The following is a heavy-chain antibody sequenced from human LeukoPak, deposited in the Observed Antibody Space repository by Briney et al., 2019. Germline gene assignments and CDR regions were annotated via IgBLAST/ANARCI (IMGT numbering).Heavy chain of an antibody. CDR1: GGSISSSSYY. J-gene: IGHJ4*02. CDR3: ARDGLYYYDSSGYYDTPRIDY. V-gene: IGHV4-39*07. Sequence: SETLSLTCTVSGGSISSSSYYWGWIRQPPGKGLEWIGSIYYSGSTYYNPSLKSRVTISVDTSKNQFSLKLSSVTAADTAVYYCARDGLYYYDSSGYYDTPRIDYWGQGTLVTVSS. D-gene: IGHD3-22*01. CDR2: IYYSGST.